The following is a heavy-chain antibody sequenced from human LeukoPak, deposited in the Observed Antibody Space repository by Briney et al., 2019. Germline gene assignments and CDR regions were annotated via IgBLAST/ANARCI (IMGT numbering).Heavy chain of an antibody. CDR2: IKQDGSEK. CDR3: AKDGGQWLVPDY. J-gene: IGHJ4*02. V-gene: IGHV3-7*03. D-gene: IGHD6-19*01. CDR1: GFTFSSYW. Sequence: GGSLRLSCAASGFTFSSYWMSWVRQAPGKGLEWVANIKQDGSEKYYVDSVKGRLTISRDNSRTTLYLQIDGLRAEDTAVYYCAKDGGQWLVPDYWGQGTLVTVSS.